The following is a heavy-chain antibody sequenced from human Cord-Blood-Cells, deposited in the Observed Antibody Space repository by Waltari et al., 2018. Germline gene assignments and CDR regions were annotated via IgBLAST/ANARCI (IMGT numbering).Heavy chain of an antibody. CDR1: GYTLTELS. Sequence: AEVKKPGASVKVSCKVSGYTLTELSMHWVRQAPGKGLEWMGGFDPEDGETIYAQKFQGRVTMTEDTSTDTAYMELSSLRSEDTAVYYCATDRRDGYNYGDAFDIWGQGTMVTVSS. D-gene: IGHD5-12*01. CDR2: FDPEDGET. V-gene: IGHV1-24*01. J-gene: IGHJ3*02. CDR3: ATDRRDGYNYGDAFDI.